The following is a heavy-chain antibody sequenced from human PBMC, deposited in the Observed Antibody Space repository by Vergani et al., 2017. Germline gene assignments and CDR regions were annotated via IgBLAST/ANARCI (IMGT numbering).Heavy chain of an antibody. CDR1: GFTFSRYW. Sequence: EVQLVESGGGLVQPGGSLRLSCAASGFTFSRYWMSWVRQAPGKGLEWVANIKQDGSEKYYVDSVKGRFTISRDNAKNSLYLQMNSLRAEDTAVYYCARDYRDNWYFDLWGRGTLVTVSS. CDR2: IKQDGSEK. CDR3: ARDYRDNWYFDL. D-gene: IGHD1-26*01. J-gene: IGHJ2*01. V-gene: IGHV3-7*04.